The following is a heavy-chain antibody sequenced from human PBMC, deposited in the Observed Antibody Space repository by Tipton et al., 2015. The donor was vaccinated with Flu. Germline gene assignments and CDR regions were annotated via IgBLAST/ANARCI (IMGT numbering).Heavy chain of an antibody. CDR3: ARAQYDGDKFEFSYGMDV. CDR1: GYSFSSYW. CDR2: ISPGDSRG. V-gene: IGHV5-51*01. D-gene: IGHD5-24*01. Sequence: QLVQSGAEVKKPGESLKISCKGSGYSFSSYWIGWVRQMPGKGLEWVGAISPGDSRGTYSPPFEGLVTISIDKSINTAYLQWGSLKDSDTDMYYCARAQYDGDKFEFSYGMDVWGQGTTVSVSS. J-gene: IGHJ6*02.